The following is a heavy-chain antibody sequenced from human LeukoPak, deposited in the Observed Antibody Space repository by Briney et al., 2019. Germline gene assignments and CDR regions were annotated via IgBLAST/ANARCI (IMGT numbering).Heavy chain of an antibody. Sequence: SETLSLTCAVSGGSISSSNWWSWVRQPPGKGLEWIGEIYHSGSTNYNPSLKSRVTISVDTSKNQFSLKLSSVTAADTAVYYCAREELCSSTSCYTGDAFDIWGQGTMVTVSS. CDR1: GGSISSSNW. D-gene: IGHD2-2*02. CDR3: AREELCSSTSCYTGDAFDI. CDR2: IYHSGST. J-gene: IGHJ3*02. V-gene: IGHV4-4*02.